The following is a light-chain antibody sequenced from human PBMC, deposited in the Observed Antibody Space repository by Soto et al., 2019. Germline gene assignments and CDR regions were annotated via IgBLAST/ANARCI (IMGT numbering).Light chain of an antibody. CDR1: SSDIGSNNY. Sequence: QSALTQPASVSGSPGQSITISCTGTSSDIGSNNYVSWFQQRPGKAPTLIIYEVSNRPSGVSTHFSGSKSGNTASLTMSGLLPEDEAEYYCSSYTTTTRLFGAGTELTVL. CDR3: SSYTTTTRL. J-gene: IGLJ3*02. V-gene: IGLV2-14*01. CDR2: EVS.